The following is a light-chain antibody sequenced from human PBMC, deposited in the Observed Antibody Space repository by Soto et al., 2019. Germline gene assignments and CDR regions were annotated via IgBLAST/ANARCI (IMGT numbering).Light chain of an antibody. V-gene: IGKV3-20*01. Sequence: EIVLTQSPGSLSLSPGERGTLSCRASQSVDSSFFAWYQQKPDQAPRLLIYGASNMATGIPDWFSGSGSGTDFTLTISRLEPEDFAVYYCQQYVSSVTFGQGTKVEIK. J-gene: IGKJ1*01. CDR1: QSVDSSF. CDR3: QQYVSSVT. CDR2: GAS.